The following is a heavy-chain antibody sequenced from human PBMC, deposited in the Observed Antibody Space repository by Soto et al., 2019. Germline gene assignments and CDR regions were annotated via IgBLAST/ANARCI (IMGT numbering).Heavy chain of an antibody. CDR3: ASLDSSGYLDY. CDR2: IIPIFGTA. J-gene: IGHJ4*02. D-gene: IGHD3-22*01. Sequence: SVKVSCNASGGTFSSYAISWVRQAPRQGFEWMGGIIPIFGTANYAQKFQGRVTITADESTSTAYMELSSLRSEDTAVYYCASLDSSGYLDYWGQGTLVTVSS. CDR1: GGTFSSYA. V-gene: IGHV1-69*13.